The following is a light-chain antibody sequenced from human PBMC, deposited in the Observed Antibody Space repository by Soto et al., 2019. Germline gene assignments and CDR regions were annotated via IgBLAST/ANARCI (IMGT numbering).Light chain of an antibody. CDR1: QSVSRN. CDR3: QQYNDWPRT. V-gene: IGKV3-15*01. J-gene: IGKJ1*01. Sequence: MTQSPATLSVSPGERATLSCRASQSVSRNLAWYQQNPGQAPRLLIYGASTRATGIPARLSGSGYGTEFTLTISSLKSEDFAVYYCQQYNDWPRTFGQGTKVDIK. CDR2: GAS.